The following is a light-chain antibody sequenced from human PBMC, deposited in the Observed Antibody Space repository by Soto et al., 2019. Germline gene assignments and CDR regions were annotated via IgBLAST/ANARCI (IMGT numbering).Light chain of an antibody. CDR2: ATS. V-gene: IGKV3-20*01. J-gene: IGKJ3*01. Sequence: EIVLTQSPGTLSLSPGERATITCRTSQTISSIYLAWYQQKHGQAPRLLISATSTRAIGIPDRFSGSGSGTDFTLTISRLEPEDFAVYYCQVYGSSPRFTFGPGTKVNIK. CDR1: QTISSIY. CDR3: QVYGSSPRFT.